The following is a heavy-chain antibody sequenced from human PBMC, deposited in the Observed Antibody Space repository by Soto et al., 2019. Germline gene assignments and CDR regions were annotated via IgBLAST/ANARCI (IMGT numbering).Heavy chain of an antibody. CDR1: GYTFTGYY. Sequence: ASVKVSCKASGYTFTGYYMHWVRQAPGQGLEWMGWINPNSGGTNYAQKFQGWVTMTRDTSISTAYMELSRLRSDDTAVYYCASSDITMVRGVNSSDSYVHGMDVWGQGTTVPVSS. V-gene: IGHV1-2*04. D-gene: IGHD3-10*01. CDR3: ASSDITMVRGVNSSDSYVHGMDV. J-gene: IGHJ6*02. CDR2: INPNSGGT.